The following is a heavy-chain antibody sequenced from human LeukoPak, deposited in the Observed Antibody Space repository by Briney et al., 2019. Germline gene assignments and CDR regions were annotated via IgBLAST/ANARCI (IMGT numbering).Heavy chain of an antibody. V-gene: IGHV6-1*01. CDR1: GDSVSSNSAT. Sequence: SQTLSLTCAISGDSVSSNSATWDWIRQSPSRDLEWLGRTYYRSKWYNDYAVSVKSRVTINPDTSKNQFSLQLNSVTPEDTAVYYCAREGSDGYLFDYWGQGSLVIVSS. D-gene: IGHD3-22*01. CDR3: AREGSDGYLFDY. CDR2: TYYRSKWYN. J-gene: IGHJ4*02.